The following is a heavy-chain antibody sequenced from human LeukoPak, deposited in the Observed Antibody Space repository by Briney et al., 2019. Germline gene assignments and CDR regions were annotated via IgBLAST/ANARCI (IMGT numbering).Heavy chain of an antibody. J-gene: IGHJ6*03. CDR3: ARERRYASSYPYYTYYLDV. D-gene: IGHD3-16*01. Sequence: PSETLSLTCRVSGGSISPHYWSWIRQSPEKGLEWIGFIYHSGTTTYNPSLQSRVTISVDTSKNQFSLKVTSVTAADTAVYFCARERRYASSYPYYTYYLDVWGKGTAVTVSS. CDR1: GGSISPHY. CDR2: IYHSGTT. V-gene: IGHV4-59*08.